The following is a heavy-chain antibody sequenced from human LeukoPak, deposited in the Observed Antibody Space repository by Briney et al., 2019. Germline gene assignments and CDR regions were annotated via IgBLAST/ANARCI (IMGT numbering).Heavy chain of an antibody. Sequence: SETLSLTCTVSGGSISSYYWSWIRQPPGKGLEWIGYIYYSGSTNYSPSLKSRLTISVNTSKNQFSLKLSSVTAADTAVYYCARTYSSSGLGYFDLWARGTLVTVSS. CDR1: GGSISSYY. V-gene: IGHV4-59*01. CDR2: IYYSGST. J-gene: IGHJ2*01. D-gene: IGHD6-13*01. CDR3: ARTYSSSGLGYFDL.